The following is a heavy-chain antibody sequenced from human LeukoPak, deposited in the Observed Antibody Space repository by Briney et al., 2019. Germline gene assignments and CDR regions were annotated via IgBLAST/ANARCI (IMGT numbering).Heavy chain of an antibody. CDR1: GGSINRSPNS. V-gene: IGHV4-39*01. D-gene: IGHD5-18*01. J-gene: IGHJ4*02. CDR2: LFYGGDT. CDR3: ARHDGYNYARIDY. Sequence: PSETLSLTCNVSGGSINRSPNSWGWIRQPPGKGLEWIGFLFYGGDTYYNPSLKSRVAISVDKFKNQFSLKLTSVTAADTAVYFCARHDGYNYARIDYWGQGTLVTVSS.